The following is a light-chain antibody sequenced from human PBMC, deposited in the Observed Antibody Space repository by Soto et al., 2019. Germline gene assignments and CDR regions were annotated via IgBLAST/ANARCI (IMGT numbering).Light chain of an antibody. CDR1: SSDVGSYNL. CDR3: CSYAGTKTFV. V-gene: IGLV2-23*01. Sequence: QSAVTQPASVSGSPGQSITISCTGTSSDVGSYNLVSWYQQHPGKAPKLMIYEGNKRPSGVSNRFSGSKSANTASLTISGLQTEDESDYYCCSYAGTKTFVFGTGTKVTVL. J-gene: IGLJ1*01. CDR2: EGN.